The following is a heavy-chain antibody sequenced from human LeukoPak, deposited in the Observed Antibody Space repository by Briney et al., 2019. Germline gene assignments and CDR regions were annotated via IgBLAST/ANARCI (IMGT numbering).Heavy chain of an antibody. Sequence: GGSLRLSCAASGFTFSSYSMNWVRQAPGKGLEWVSYISSSSSTIYYADSVKGRFTISRDNAKNSLYLQMNSLRAEDTAVYYCARDPNYGSGSNWGQGTLVTVSS. CDR1: GFTFSSYS. CDR2: ISSSSSTI. CDR3: ARDPNYGSGSN. V-gene: IGHV3-48*04. J-gene: IGHJ4*02. D-gene: IGHD3-10*01.